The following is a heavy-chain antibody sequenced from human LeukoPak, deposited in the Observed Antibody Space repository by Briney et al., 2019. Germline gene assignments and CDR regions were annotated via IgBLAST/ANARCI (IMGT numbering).Heavy chain of an antibody. CDR1: GFTFGDYY. CDR2: ISSSSSYT. D-gene: IGHD3-10*01. J-gene: IGHJ4*02. CDR3: ARDLKGSGVFDY. V-gene: IGHV3-11*06. Sequence: GGSLRLSCAASGFTFGDYYMSWIRQAPGKGLEWVSYISSSSSYTNYADSAKGRFTISRDNAKNSLYLQMNSLRAEDTAVYYCARDLKGSGVFDYWGQGTLVTVSS.